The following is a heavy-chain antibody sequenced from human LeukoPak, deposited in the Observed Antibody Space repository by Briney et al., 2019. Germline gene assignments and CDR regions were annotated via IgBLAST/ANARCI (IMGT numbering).Heavy chain of an antibody. CDR1: GFTFSSYG. CDR3: ARDPKRAAAAGFDAFDI. V-gene: IGHV3-33*01. CDR2: IWYDGSNK. Sequence: GGSLRLSCAASGFTFSSYGMHWVRQAPGKGLEWVAVIWYDGSNKYYADSVKGRFTISRDNSKNTLYLQMNSLRAEDTAVYYCARDPKRAAAAGFDAFDIWGQGTMVTVSS. D-gene: IGHD6-13*01. J-gene: IGHJ3*02.